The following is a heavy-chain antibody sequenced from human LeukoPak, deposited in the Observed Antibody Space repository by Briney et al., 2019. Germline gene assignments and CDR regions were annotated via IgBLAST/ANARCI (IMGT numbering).Heavy chain of an antibody. J-gene: IGHJ4*02. CDR3: AKGPTRWLILYYFDY. CDR1: GFTFSSYG. V-gene: IGHV3-30*18. CDR2: ISYDGSNK. Sequence: GGSLRLSCAASGFTFSSYGMHWVRQAPGKGLEWVAVISYDGSNKYYADSVKGRFTISRDNSKNTLCLQMNSLRAEDTAVYYCAKGPTRWLILYYFDYWGQGTLVTVSS. D-gene: IGHD5-18*01.